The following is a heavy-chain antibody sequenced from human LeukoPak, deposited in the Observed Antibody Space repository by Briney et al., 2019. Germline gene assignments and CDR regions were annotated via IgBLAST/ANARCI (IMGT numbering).Heavy chain of an antibody. D-gene: IGHD4-17*01. CDR1: GGSFSGYY. V-gene: IGHV4-34*01. CDR2: INHSGST. Sequence: SETLSLTCAVYGGSFSGYYWSWIRQPPGKGLEWIGEINHSGSTNYNPSLKSRVTISVDTSKNQFSLKLSSVTAADTAVYYCARTTVTLKDFDYWGQGTLVTVSS. CDR3: ARTTVTLKDFDY. J-gene: IGHJ4*02.